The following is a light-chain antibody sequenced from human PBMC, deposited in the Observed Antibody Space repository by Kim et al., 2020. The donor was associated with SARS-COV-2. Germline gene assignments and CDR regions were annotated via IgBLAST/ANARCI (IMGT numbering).Light chain of an antibody. CDR2: GPS. Sequence: VLPRGRATLLCSASHSVSSNFALYHQQPGHAPSLLIYGPSTTASGVPARFSCSGSCTEFTLPISSLQSEDFSAYYCQQFNNCPLYSFGQGTKLEIK. CDR3: QQFNNCPLYS. J-gene: IGKJ2*03. V-gene: IGKV3-15*01. CDR1: HSVSSN.